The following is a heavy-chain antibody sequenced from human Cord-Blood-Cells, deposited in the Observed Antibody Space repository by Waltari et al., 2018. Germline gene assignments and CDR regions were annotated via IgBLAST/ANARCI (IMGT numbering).Heavy chain of an antibody. Sequence: QLQLQESGPGLVKPSETLSLTCTVSGGSIISSSYYWGWIGQPPGKGLEWIGSIYYSGSTYYNPSLKSRVTISVDTSKNQFSLKLSSVTAADTAVYYCARQGYCSSTSCYDAFDIWGQGTMVTVSS. CDR1: GGSIISSSYY. CDR2: IYYSGST. V-gene: IGHV4-39*01. CDR3: ARQGYCSSTSCYDAFDI. D-gene: IGHD2-2*01. J-gene: IGHJ3*02.